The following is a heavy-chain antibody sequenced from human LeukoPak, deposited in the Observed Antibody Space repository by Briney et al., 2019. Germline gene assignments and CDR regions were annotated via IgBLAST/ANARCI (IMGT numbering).Heavy chain of an antibody. CDR2: MNPNSGNT. CDR3: ARGTRTGGDGTAGTFDY. CDR1: GYTFTSYD. V-gene: IGHV1-8*01. D-gene: IGHD5-24*01. J-gene: IGHJ4*02. Sequence: ASVKVSCRASGYTFTSYDINWVRQATGQGFEWMGWMNPNSGNTGYAQKFQGRVTMTRNTSISTAYMELSSLRSEDTAVYYCARGTRTGGDGTAGTFDYWGQGTLVTVSS.